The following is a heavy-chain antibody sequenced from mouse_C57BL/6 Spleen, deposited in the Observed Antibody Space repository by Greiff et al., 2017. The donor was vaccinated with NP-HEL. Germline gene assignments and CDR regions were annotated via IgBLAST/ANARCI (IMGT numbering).Heavy chain of an antibody. D-gene: IGHD2-3*01. CDR3: ARRIYDGYYDY. CDR2: IAPNSGGT. Sequence: VQLQQPGAELVKPGASVKLSCKASGYTFTSYWMHWVKQRPGRGLEWIGRIAPNSGGTKSNEKFKSKATLTVDKPSSTAYMQLSSLTSEDSAVYYCARRIYDGYYDYWGQGTTLTVSS. V-gene: IGHV1-72*01. J-gene: IGHJ2*01. CDR1: GYTFTSYW.